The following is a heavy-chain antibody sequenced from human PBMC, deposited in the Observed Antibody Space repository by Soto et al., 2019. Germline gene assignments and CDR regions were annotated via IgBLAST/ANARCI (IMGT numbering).Heavy chain of an antibody. D-gene: IGHD3-22*01. CDR1: GFTLSSYA. J-gene: IGHJ4*02. Sequence: GGSLRLSCAASGFTLSSYAMSWVRQAPGKGLEWVSTISGSDGSTYYADSVKGRFTISRDNSKNTLYLQMNSLRAEDTAVYYCAKDQYYYDSSATRWGQGTLVTVSS. CDR2: ISGSDGST. V-gene: IGHV3-23*01. CDR3: AKDQYYYDSSATR.